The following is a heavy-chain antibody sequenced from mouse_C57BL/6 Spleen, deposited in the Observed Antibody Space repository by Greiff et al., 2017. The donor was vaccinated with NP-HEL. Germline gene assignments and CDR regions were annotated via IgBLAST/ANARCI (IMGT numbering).Heavy chain of an antibody. V-gene: IGHV1-15*01. CDR2: IDPETGGT. CDR3: TRSGGSSYGFFAY. CDR1: GYTFTDYE. D-gene: IGHD1-1*01. J-gene: IGHJ3*01. Sequence: QVQLQQSGAELVRPGASVTLSCKASGYTFTDYEMHWVKQTPVHGLEWIGAIDPETGGTAYNQKFKGKAILTADKSSSTAYMELRSLTSEDSAVYYCTRSGGSSYGFFAYWGQGTLVTVSA.